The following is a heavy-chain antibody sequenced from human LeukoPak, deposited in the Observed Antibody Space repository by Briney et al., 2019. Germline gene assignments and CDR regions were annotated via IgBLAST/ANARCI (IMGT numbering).Heavy chain of an antibody. CDR2: IYYSGST. V-gene: IGHV4-39*01. J-gene: IGHJ1*01. CDR3: ASDNEYFQH. Sequence: SETLSLTCTVSGGSISSSSYYWGWIRQPPGKGLEWIGSIYYSGSTYYNPSLKSRVTISVDTSKNQFSLKLSSVTAADTAVYYCASDNEYFQHRGQGTLVTVSS. CDR1: GGSISSSSYY.